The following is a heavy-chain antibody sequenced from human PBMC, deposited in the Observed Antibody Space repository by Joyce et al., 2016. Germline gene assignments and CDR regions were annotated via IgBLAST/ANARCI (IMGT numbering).Heavy chain of an antibody. CDR2: ISGSGGSI. V-gene: IGHV3-23*01. Sequence: VQLLESGGGLVQPAGSLRLSCAASGFTFSSYAMSWVRQAPGKVLEWVSVISGSGGSIYDADSVKGRFTFSRDNSKNTLYLQMNSLRAEDTAVYYCAKVAEGSAVYFYYMDVWGKGTTVTVSS. CDR1: GFTFSSYA. CDR3: AKVAEGSAVYFYYMDV. J-gene: IGHJ6*03. D-gene: IGHD6-6*01.